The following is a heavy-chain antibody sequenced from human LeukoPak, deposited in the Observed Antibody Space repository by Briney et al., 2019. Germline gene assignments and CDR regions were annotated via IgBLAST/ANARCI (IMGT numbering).Heavy chain of an antibody. V-gene: IGHV1-8*03. CDR3: ATSCDFWSGSCLGDAFDI. D-gene: IGHD3-3*01. Sequence: ASVKVSCKASGYTFTSYYMHWVRQATGQGLEWMGWMNPNSGNTGYAQKFQGRVTITRSTSISTAYMELSSLRSEDTAVYYCATSCDFWSGSCLGDAFDIWGQGTMVTVSS. CDR1: GYTFTSYY. J-gene: IGHJ3*02. CDR2: MNPNSGNT.